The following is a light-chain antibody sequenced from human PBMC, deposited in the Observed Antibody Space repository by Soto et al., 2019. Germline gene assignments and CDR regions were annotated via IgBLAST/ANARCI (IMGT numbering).Light chain of an antibody. V-gene: IGLV2-8*01. CDR3: SSYAGSNCVAV. CDR1: SSDVGGYNY. CDR2: EVS. J-gene: IGLJ2*01. Sequence: QSVLTQPPSASGSPGQSVTISCTGTSSDVGGYNYVSWYQQHPGKAPKLMIYEVSKRPSGVPDRFSGSKSGNTASLTVSGLQAEDEADYYCSSYAGSNCVAVFGGGTKLTVL.